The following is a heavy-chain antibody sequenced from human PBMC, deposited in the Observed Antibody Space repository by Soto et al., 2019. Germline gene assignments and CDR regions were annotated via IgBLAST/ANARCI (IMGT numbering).Heavy chain of an antibody. CDR3: ARAYYDSSGYLNWFDP. CDR1: GGSISSGGYY. J-gene: IGHJ5*02. CDR2: IYYSGST. D-gene: IGHD3-22*01. Sequence: LSLTCTVSGGSISSGGYYWSWIRQHPGKGLEWIGYIYYSGSTYYNPSLKSRVTISVATSKNQFSLKLSSVTAADTAVYYCARAYYDSSGYLNWFDPWGQGTLVTVSS. V-gene: IGHV4-31*03.